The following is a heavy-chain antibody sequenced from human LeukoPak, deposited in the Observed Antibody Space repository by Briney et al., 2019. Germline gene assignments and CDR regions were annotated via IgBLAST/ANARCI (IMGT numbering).Heavy chain of an antibody. CDR3: ARAPRDSSSSNYMRRFDY. D-gene: IGHD3-22*01. V-gene: IGHV4-38-2*01. J-gene: IGHJ4*02. CDR1: GYSISSDNY. Sequence: SETLSLTCAVSGYSISSDNYWVWVRRPPGQVLEGTGGIYHSGSIYYNPSLKSRLTMSVDTSKNQFSLKLSSVTAADTAVYYCARAPRDSSSSNYMRRFDYWGQGTLVTVSS. CDR2: IYHSGSI.